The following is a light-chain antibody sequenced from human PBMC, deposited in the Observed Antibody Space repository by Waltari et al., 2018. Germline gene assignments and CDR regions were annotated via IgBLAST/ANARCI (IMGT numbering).Light chain of an antibody. Sequence: SSELTQPPSVSVSPGQTASVTCSGDKLGNKYASWYQQKPGQSPVLVIYQDTKRPSGIPERFSGSNSGNTATLTITGTQALDEADYYCQAWDSNTAHYVFGTGTKV. J-gene: IGLJ1*01. CDR3: QAWDSNTAHYV. V-gene: IGLV3-1*01. CDR1: KLGNKY. CDR2: QDT.